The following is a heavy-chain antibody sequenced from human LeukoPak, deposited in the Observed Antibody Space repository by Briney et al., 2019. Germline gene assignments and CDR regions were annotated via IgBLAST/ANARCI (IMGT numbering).Heavy chain of an antibody. J-gene: IGHJ4*02. Sequence: GGSLRLSCAASGLNYGSYVMSWVRQAPGKGLEWVSSMTGSGMSTYYADSVKGRFTISRDNSKNMLYLQMNSLRAEDTAVYYCAKGAVVIKFLFDSWGQGTLVTVSS. CDR1: GLNYGSYV. CDR3: AKGAVVIKFLFDS. CDR2: MTGSGMST. V-gene: IGHV3-23*01. D-gene: IGHD4-23*01.